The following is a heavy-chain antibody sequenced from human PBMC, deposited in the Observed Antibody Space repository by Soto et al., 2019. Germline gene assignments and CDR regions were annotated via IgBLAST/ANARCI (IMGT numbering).Heavy chain of an antibody. D-gene: IGHD3-9*01. CDR2: ISYDGSNK. CDR1: GFTFSRYG. Sequence: QVQLVESGGGVVQPGRSLRLSCAASGFTFSRYGMHWVRQAPGKGLEWVAVISYDGSNKYYADSVKGRFTISRDNSKNTLYLQMNSMRAEDTVVYYCAKDWRNYDILTGYSPFDYCGQGTLVTVSS. V-gene: IGHV3-30*18. CDR3: AKDWRNYDILTGYSPFDY. J-gene: IGHJ4*02.